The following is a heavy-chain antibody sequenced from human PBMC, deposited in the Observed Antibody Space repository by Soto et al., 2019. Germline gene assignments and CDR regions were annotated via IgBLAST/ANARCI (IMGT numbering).Heavy chain of an antibody. J-gene: IGHJ4*02. D-gene: IGHD5-18*01. CDR3: ARERYSYGPYYFDY. CDR2: ITSSGSTT. CDR1: GFTFSDYY. Sequence: CAASGFTFSDYYMSWTRQAPGKGLEWVSSITSSGSTTYYTDSVKGRFTISRDNAKNSLYLQMNSLRAEDTAVYYCARERYSYGPYYFDYWGQGTLVTVSS. V-gene: IGHV3-11*01.